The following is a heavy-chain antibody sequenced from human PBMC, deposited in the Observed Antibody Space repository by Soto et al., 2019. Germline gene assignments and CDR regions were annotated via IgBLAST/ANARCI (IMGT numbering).Heavy chain of an antibody. CDR3: VKGEYYYDGSAYYPFDY. CDR1: GFSFSTYG. Sequence: PGGSLRLSCAASGFSFSTYGTHWVRQAPGKGLEWVAFISNDGSNKYYVDSVKGRFTISRDNSKNTLYLQMNSLRAEDTAVYYCVKGEYYYDGSAYYPFDYWGQGRMVTVSS. D-gene: IGHD3-22*01. J-gene: IGHJ4*02. V-gene: IGHV3-30*18. CDR2: ISNDGSNK.